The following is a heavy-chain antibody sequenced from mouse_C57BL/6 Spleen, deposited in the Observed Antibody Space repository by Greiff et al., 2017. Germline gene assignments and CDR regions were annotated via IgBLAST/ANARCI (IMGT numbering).Heavy chain of an antibody. CDR1: GYAFSSSW. V-gene: IGHV1-82*01. D-gene: IGHD2-5*01. J-gene: IGHJ3*01. CDR3: ASYYSNRDWFAY. CDR2: IYPGDGDT. Sequence: VQLQQSGPELVKPGASVKISCKASGYAFSSSWMNWVKQRPGKGLEWIGRIYPGDGDTNYNGKFKGKATLTADKSSSTAYMQLSSLTSEDSAVYFCASYYSNRDWFAYWGQGTLVTVSA.